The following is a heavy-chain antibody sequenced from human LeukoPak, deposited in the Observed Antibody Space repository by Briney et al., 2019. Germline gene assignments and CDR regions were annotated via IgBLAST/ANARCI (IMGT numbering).Heavy chain of an antibody. CDR1: GFTFSSYE. D-gene: IGHD4-17*01. CDR3: ASLDYGDEERFYYYYMDV. V-gene: IGHV3-48*03. Sequence: GGSLRLSCAASGFTFSSYEMNWVRQAPGKGLEWVSYISSSGSTIYYADSVKGRFTISRDNAKNSLYLQMNSLRAEDTAVYYCASLDYGDEERFYYYYMDVWGKGTTVTISS. CDR2: ISSSGSTI. J-gene: IGHJ6*03.